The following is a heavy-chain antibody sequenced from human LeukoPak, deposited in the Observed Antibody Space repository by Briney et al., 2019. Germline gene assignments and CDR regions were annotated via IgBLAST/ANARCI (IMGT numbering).Heavy chain of an antibody. V-gene: IGHV5-51*01. CDR1: EYSFINYW. J-gene: IGHJ4*02. Sequence: GESLKISCRGSEYSFINYWIGWVRQMPGKGLEWMAIIYPGDSDTRYDPSFKGQVTISADKSISTAYLQWSSLKASDTAMYYCARMLLRGAFDYWGQGTLVTVSS. D-gene: IGHD2-15*01. CDR3: ARMLLRGAFDY. CDR2: IYPGDSDT.